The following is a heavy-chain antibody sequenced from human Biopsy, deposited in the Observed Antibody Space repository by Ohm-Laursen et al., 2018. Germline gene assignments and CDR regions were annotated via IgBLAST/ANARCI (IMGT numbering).Heavy chain of an antibody. CDR3: ARGTGRYYVYGAFDI. Sequence: SQTLSLTWTVSGDSINNYYWSWIRQPAGKGLEWIGRIYTSGSPNYNLSLESRVTMSVDTSKSQFSLNLRSVTAADTAVYYCARGTGRYYVYGAFDIWGQGTVVTVSS. J-gene: IGHJ3*02. CDR2: IYTSGSP. CDR1: GDSINNYY. D-gene: IGHD1-26*01. V-gene: IGHV4-4*07.